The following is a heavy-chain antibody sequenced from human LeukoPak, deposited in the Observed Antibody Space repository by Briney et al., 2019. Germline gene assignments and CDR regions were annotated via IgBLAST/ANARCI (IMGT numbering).Heavy chain of an antibody. D-gene: IGHD6-13*01. J-gene: IGHJ4*02. CDR1: GFTFSSYS. Sequence: KPGGSLRLSCAASGFTFSSYSMNWVRQAPGKGLEWVSSISSSSSYIYYADSVKGRFTISRDNAKNSLYLQMNSLRAEDTAVYYCARVGISSWGGPWYWGQGTLVTVSS. CDR2: ISSSSSYI. CDR3: ARVGISSWGGPWY. V-gene: IGHV3-21*01.